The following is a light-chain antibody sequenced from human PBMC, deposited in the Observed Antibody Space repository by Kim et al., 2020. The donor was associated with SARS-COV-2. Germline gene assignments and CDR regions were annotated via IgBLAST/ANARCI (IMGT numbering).Light chain of an antibody. CDR1: KLGDKY. J-gene: IGLJ3*02. Sequence: SYELTQPPSVSVSPGQTASITCFGDKLGDKYACWYQQKPGQSPVLVIYQDSKRPSGIPERFSGSNSGNTATLTISGTQAMDEADYYCQAWDSKVFGGGTQLTVL. V-gene: IGLV3-1*01. CDR2: QDS. CDR3: QAWDSKV.